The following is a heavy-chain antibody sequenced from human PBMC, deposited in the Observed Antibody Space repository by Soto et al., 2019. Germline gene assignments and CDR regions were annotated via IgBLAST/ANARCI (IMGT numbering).Heavy chain of an antibody. V-gene: IGHV5-51*01. Sequence: GESLKISCKGSGYNFSGKWIGWVRQMPGKGLEWMGIIYPGDSDTRYSPSFQGQVTISADKSINTAYLQLSSVTVADTAFYYCAGGGLIVVATRRLMDVWGKGTTVTVSS. CDR2: IYPGDSDT. D-gene: IGHD3-22*01. CDR1: GYNFSGKW. CDR3: AGGGLIVVATRRLMDV. J-gene: IGHJ6*03.